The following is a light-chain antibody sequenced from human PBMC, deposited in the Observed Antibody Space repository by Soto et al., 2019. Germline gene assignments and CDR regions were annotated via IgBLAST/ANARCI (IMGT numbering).Light chain of an antibody. CDR2: SYD. Sequence: QSALTRPPSASGTPGQRVTISCSTSSSNLGDNAVNWYQHVPGTAPKLLIYSYDQRPSGVPDRFSGSKSGTSASLAISGHQSVDEADYYCAAWDASLDDSVFGSGT. CDR3: AAWDASLDDSV. V-gene: IGLV1-44*01. J-gene: IGLJ1*01. CDR1: SSNLGDNA.